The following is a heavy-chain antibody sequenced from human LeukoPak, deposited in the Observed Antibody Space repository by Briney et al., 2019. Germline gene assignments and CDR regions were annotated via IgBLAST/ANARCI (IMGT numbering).Heavy chain of an antibody. CDR3: SREVRYFDWFQADY. CDR2: IRNKAYGGTA. J-gene: IGHJ4*02. V-gene: IGHV3-49*03. D-gene: IGHD3-9*01. CDR1: GFTLGDYS. Sequence: PGGSLRLSCSASGFTLGDYSMSWFRQAPGKGLEWVGFIRNKAYGGTAEYAASVKGRFTISRDDSESIAYLQMDSLKTEDTAVYYCSREVRYFDWFQADYWGQGTLVTVSS.